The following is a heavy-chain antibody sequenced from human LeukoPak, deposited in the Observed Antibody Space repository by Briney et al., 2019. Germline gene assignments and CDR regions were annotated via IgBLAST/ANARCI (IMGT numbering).Heavy chain of an antibody. J-gene: IGHJ4*02. CDR3: AREHSSGWYHFDY. CDR2: IYTSGST. CDR1: GGSISSGTYY. D-gene: IGHD6-19*01. Sequence: SQTLSLTCTVSGGSISSGTYYWSWIRQPAGKGLEWIGRIYTSGSTNYNPSLKSRATISVDTSKNQFSLKLSSVTAADTAVYYCAREHSSGWYHFDYWGQGTPVTVSS. V-gene: IGHV4-61*02.